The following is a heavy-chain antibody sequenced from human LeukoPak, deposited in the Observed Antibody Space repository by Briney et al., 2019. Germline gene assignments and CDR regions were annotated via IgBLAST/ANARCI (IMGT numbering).Heavy chain of an antibody. CDR1: GGSISSGGYY. Sequence: SETLSLTCTVSGGSISSGGYYWSWIRQHPGKGLEWIGYIYYSGSTYYNPSLKSRVTISVDTSKNQFSLKLSSVTAADTAVYYCARDKAETGYYDSSGYYYWAFDIWGQGTMVTVSS. CDR3: ARDKAETGYYDSSGYYYWAFDI. J-gene: IGHJ3*02. D-gene: IGHD3-22*01. CDR2: IYYSGST. V-gene: IGHV4-31*03.